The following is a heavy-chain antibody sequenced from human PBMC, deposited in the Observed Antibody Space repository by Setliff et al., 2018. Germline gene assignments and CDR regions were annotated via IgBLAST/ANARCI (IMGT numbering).Heavy chain of an antibody. CDR1: GGSISSYY. J-gene: IGHJ5*02. D-gene: IGHD2-15*01. CDR2: IYYSGST. V-gene: IGHV4-59*01. CDR3: ARRYCSGGSCDFDP. Sequence: SETLSLTCTVSGGSISSYYWSWIRQPPGKGLEWIGYIYYSGSTDYNPSLKSRVTISVDTSKNQFSLKLSSVTAADTAVYYCARRYCSGGSCDFDPWGQGTLVTVSS.